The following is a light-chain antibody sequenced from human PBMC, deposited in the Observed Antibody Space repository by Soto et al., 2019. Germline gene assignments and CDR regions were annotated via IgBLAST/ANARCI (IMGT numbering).Light chain of an antibody. V-gene: IGLV4-69*01. Sequence: QSVLTQSPSASAPLGASVKLTCTVSSGHSSYAIAWHQQQPEKGPRYLMKLSSDGSHSKGDGIPDRFSGSSSGAERYLTISSLQSEDEADYYCQTWDTGARVVFGGGTKLTVL. CDR1: SGHSSYA. CDR3: QTWDTGARVV. CDR2: LSSDGSH. J-gene: IGLJ2*01.